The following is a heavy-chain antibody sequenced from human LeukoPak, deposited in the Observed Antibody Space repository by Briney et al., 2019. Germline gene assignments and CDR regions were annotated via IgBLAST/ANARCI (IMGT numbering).Heavy chain of an antibody. D-gene: IGHD6-6*01. CDR2: IIPILGTA. CDR1: GGTFSSYA. Sequence: SVKVSCKASGGTFSSYAISWVRQAPGQGLEWMGRIIPILGTANYAQKFQGRVTITTDESTSTAYMELSSLRSEDTAVYYCARDRGGESSSSKYNWFDPWGQGTLVTVSS. J-gene: IGHJ5*02. CDR3: ARDRGGESSSSKYNWFDP. V-gene: IGHV1-69*11.